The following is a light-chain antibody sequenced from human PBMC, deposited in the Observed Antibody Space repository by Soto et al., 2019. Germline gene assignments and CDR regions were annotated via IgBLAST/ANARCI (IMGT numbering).Light chain of an antibody. CDR3: QHSRT. CDR2: KAS. Sequence: DIQMTQSPSTLAASVGDTVTITCRASQSLSTWLGWYQQKPGKAPKLLIQKASSLESGAPSRFSGSSSGTEFPLTITSLQPDDFATYYCQHSRTFGRGTKVGIK. CDR1: QSLSTW. J-gene: IGKJ1*01. V-gene: IGKV1-5*03.